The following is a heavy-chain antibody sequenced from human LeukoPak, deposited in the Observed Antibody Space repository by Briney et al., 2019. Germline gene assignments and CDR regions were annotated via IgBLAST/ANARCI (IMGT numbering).Heavy chain of an antibody. V-gene: IGHV1-69*06. CDR3: ARDQQARTRVAARGYYYYGMDV. Sequence: ASVKVSCKASGGTFSSYAISWVRQAPGQGLEWMGGIIPIFGTANYAQKFQGRVTITADKSTSTAYMELSSLRSEDTAVYYCARDQQARTRVAARGYYYYGMDVWGKGTTVTVSS. D-gene: IGHD2-15*01. CDR1: GGTFSSYA. J-gene: IGHJ6*04. CDR2: IIPIFGTA.